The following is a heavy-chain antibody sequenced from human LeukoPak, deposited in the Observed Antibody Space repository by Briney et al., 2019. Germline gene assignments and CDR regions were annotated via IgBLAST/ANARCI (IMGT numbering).Heavy chain of an antibody. D-gene: IGHD3-22*01. J-gene: IGHJ5*02. CDR1: GYTFTGYY. CDR3: ASEYDSSGYYYGWFDP. V-gene: IGHV1-2*02. Sequence: ASVKVSCKASGYTFTGYYMHWVRQAPGQGLEWMGWINPNSGGTNYAQKFQGRVTMTRDTSISTAYMELSRLRSDDTAVYYCASEYDSSGYYYGWFDPWGQGTLVTVSS. CDR2: INPNSGGT.